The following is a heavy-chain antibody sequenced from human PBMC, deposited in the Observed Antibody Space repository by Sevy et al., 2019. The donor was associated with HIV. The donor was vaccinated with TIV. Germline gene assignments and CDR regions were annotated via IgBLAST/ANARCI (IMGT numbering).Heavy chain of an antibody. D-gene: IGHD3-22*01. Sequence: GESLKISCKGSGYIFKNYWIGWVRQVPGKGLEWMGIFYPGNSDVRYSPSFQGHVTISAAKSISAAYLQWRSLKASDTAMYSCARGLYYYDSSGYSDAFDIWGQGTMVTVSS. CDR1: GYIFKNYW. J-gene: IGHJ3*02. V-gene: IGHV5-51*01. CDR2: FYPGNSDV. CDR3: ARGLYYYDSSGYSDAFDI.